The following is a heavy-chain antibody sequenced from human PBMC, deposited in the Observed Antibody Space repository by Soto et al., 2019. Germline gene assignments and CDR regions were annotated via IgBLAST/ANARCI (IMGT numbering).Heavy chain of an antibody. CDR3: ARRGYMVRVPYADIDHDAFDI. Sequence: QLQLQESGPGLVKPSETLSLTCTVSGGSISSSSYYWGWIRQPPGKGLEWIGSIYYSGSTYYNPSLKSRVTISVDTSKNQFSLKLSSVTAADTAVYYCARRGYMVRVPYADIDHDAFDIWGQGTMVTVSS. CDR2: IYYSGST. V-gene: IGHV4-39*01. D-gene: IGHD3-10*01. CDR1: GGSISSSSYY. J-gene: IGHJ3*02.